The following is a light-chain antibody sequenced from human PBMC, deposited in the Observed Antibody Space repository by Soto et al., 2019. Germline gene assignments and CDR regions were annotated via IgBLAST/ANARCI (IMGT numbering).Light chain of an antibody. J-gene: IGLJ2*01. V-gene: IGLV1-44*01. Sequence: QSVLTQPPSASGTPGQRVTISCSGSSSNIGSNSVNWYQQLPGTAPKLLIYSTNQRPPGVPDRFSGSKSDTSASLAISGLQSEDEADYYCAAWDDSLNGEVVFGGGTKLTVL. CDR1: SSNIGSNS. CDR2: STN. CDR3: AAWDDSLNGEVV.